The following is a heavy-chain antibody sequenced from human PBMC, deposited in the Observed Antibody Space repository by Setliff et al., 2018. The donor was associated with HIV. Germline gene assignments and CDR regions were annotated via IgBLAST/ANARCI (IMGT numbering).Heavy chain of an antibody. D-gene: IGHD2-15*01. Sequence: PSETLSLTCTVSGGSISSYYWSWIRQPPGKGLEWIGSIYYSGSTYYNPSLKSRVTISVDTSKNQFSLKLSSVTAADTAVYYCAAATTLLSPRAWGQGTLVTVSS. CDR1: GGSISSYY. J-gene: IGHJ5*02. V-gene: IGHV4-59*05. CDR3: AAATTLLSPRA. CDR2: IYYSGST.